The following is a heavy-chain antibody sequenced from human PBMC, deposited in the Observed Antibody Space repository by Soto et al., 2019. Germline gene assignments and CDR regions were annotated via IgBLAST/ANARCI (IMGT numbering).Heavy chain of an antibody. D-gene: IGHD2-2*01. J-gene: IGHJ5*02. CDR2: IYTTGST. V-gene: IGHV4-4*07. Sequence: PSETLSLTCTVSGDSISSYYWSWIRQPAGKGLEWIGRIYTTGSTNYKPSLKSRVTMSVDTSKSQFSLKLNSVTAADTAVYYCVRQYCTTTSCYLNWFDPWGQGTLVTVSS. CDR1: GDSISSYY. CDR3: VRQYCTTTSCYLNWFDP.